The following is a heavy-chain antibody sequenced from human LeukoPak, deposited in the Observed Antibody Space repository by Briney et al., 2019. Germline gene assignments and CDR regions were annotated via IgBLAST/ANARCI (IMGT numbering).Heavy chain of an antibody. J-gene: IGHJ3*02. D-gene: IGHD4-23*01. CDR3: ARDLGGNSGEDAFDI. Sequence: ASVKVSCKASGYTFTGYYMHWVRQAPGQGLEWMGWINPNSGGTNYAQKFQGRVTMTRDTSISTAYMELSRLRSDDTAVYYCARDLGGNSGEDAFDIWGQGTMVTVSS. CDR2: INPNSGGT. CDR1: GYTFTGYY. V-gene: IGHV1-2*02.